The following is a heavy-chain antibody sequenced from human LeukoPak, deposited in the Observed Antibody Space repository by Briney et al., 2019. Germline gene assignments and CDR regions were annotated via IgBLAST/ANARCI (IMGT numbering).Heavy chain of an antibody. CDR3: ARGCGSRLPYY. CDR1: GGSFSGYY. CDR2: INHSGST. Sequence: SETLSLTCAVYGGSFSGYYWSWIRQPPGKGLEWIGEINHSGSTNYNPSLKSRVTISVDTSKNQFSLKLSSVTAADTAVYYCARGCGSRLPYYWGQGTLVTVSS. J-gene: IGHJ4*02. D-gene: IGHD1-26*01. V-gene: IGHV4-34*01.